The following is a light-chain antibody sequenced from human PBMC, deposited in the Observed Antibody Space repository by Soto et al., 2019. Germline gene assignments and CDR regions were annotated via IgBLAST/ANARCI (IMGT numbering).Light chain of an antibody. CDR3: LQYDRFPAT. Sequence: DIQMTQSPSSLSASVGGRVTITCRASQDINNFLAWFQQKPGKAPKPLIYSACSLQDGVPSRFSGSGSGTHFTLTISSLQPEDFATYFCLQYDRFPATFGGGTRVDIE. V-gene: IGKV1-16*01. CDR1: QDINNF. CDR2: SAC. J-gene: IGKJ4*01.